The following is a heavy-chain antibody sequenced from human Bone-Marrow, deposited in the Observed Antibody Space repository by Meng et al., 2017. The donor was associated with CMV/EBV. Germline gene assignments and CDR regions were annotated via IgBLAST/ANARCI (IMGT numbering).Heavy chain of an antibody. D-gene: IGHD3-22*01. CDR3: AKDNHYYDSNGYYFDH. J-gene: IGHJ4*02. CDR1: GFSLSNYP. V-gene: IGHV3-23*01. CDR2: IRGGGGST. Sequence: GESLKISCAGSGFSLSNYPMHWVRQAPGKGLEWVSVIRGGGGSTYYADSVKGRLTISRDNFKNTLYLQMNSLGVEDTAVYYCAKDNHYYDSNGYYFDHWGQGTLVTVSS.